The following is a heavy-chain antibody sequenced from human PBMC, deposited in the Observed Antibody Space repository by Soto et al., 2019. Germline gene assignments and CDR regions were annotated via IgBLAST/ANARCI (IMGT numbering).Heavy chain of an antibody. J-gene: IGHJ6*02. V-gene: IGHV3-33*01. CDR1: GVTFSSYG. D-gene: IGHD1-26*01. CDR3: ARDEWELLGTDYHYYGVDV. Sequence: PGGSLRLSCAASGVTFSSYGMHWVRQAPGKGLEWVAVIWYDGSNKYYADSVKGRFTISRDNSKNTLYLQMNSLRAEDTAVYYCARDEWELLGTDYHYYGVDVWGQGTTVTVSS. CDR2: IWYDGSNK.